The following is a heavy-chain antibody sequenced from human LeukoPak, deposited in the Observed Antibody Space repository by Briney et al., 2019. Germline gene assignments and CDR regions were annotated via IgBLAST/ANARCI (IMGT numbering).Heavy chain of an antibody. J-gene: IGHJ4*02. Sequence: GGSLRLSCAASGFTFSDYWMHWVRQAPGKGLVWVSQTNTDGTITDYADSAKGRFTISRDNSKNTLYLQMNSLRAEDTAVYYCARDSSIAAFSHDYWGQGTLVTVSS. CDR2: TNTDGTIT. CDR1: GFTFSDYW. V-gene: IGHV3-74*01. CDR3: ARDSSIAAFSHDY. D-gene: IGHD6-6*01.